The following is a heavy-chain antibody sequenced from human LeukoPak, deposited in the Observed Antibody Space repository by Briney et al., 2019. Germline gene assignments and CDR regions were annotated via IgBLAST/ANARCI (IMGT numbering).Heavy chain of an antibody. D-gene: IGHD1-26*01. CDR3: AKGEVGTTTKHFDY. J-gene: IGHJ4*02. CDR1: GFTFSDYT. V-gene: IGHV3-48*01. Sequence: GGSLRLSCEVSGFTFSDYTMNWVRQAPGKGLEWVAYISGSSYTKYYADSVKGRYTVSRDNANNLLYLQMNSLRAEDTAVYYCAKGEVGTTTKHFDYWGQGTLVTVSS. CDR2: ISGSSYTK.